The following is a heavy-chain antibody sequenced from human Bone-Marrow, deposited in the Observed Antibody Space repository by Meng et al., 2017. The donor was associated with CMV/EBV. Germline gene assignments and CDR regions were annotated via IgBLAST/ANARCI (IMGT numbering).Heavy chain of an antibody. CDR2: ISSSSSYI. CDR3: ARGGVSSSSWNSY. CDR1: GFTFSSYS. Sequence: GESLKISCAASGFTFSSYSMNWVRQAPGKGLEWVSSISSSSSYIYYADSVKGRFTISRDNAKNSLYLQMSSRRAEDTAVYDCARGGVSSSSWNSYWGQGTLVTVSS. D-gene: IGHD6-13*01. J-gene: IGHJ4*02. V-gene: IGHV3-21*01.